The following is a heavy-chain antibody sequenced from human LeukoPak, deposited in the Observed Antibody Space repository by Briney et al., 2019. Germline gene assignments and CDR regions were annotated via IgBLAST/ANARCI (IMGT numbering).Heavy chain of an antibody. J-gene: IGHJ4*02. CDR2: INPNSGGT. V-gene: IGHV1-2*06. CDR1: GYTFTGYY. CDR3: ARVSSVSGDYSRGNDY. D-gene: IGHD4-17*01. Sequence: ASVKVSCKASGYTFTGYYMHWVRQAPGQGLEWMGRINPNSGGTNYAQKFQGRVTMTRDTSISTAYMELSRLRSDDTAVYYRARVSSVSGDYSRGNDYWGQGTLVTVSS.